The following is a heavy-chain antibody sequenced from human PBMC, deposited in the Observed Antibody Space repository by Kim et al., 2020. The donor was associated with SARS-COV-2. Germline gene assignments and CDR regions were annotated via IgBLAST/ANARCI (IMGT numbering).Heavy chain of an antibody. V-gene: IGHV5-10-1*01. CDR3: ARLGIAAAGTVVVGA. D-gene: IGHD6-13*01. Sequence: GESLKISCKGSGYSFTSYWISWVRQMPGKGLEWMGRIDPSDSYTNYSPSFQGHVTISADKSISTAYLQWSSLKASDTAMYYCARLGIAAAGTVVVGAWGQGTLVTVSS. CDR2: IDPSDSYT. CDR1: GYSFTSYW. J-gene: IGHJ5*02.